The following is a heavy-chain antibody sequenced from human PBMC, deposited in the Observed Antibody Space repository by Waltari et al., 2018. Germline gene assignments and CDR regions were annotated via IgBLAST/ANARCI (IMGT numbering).Heavy chain of an antibody. D-gene: IGHD2-21*01. Sequence: QLQLQESGPGLVKPSETLSLTCTVSGGSISSSSYYRGWIRQPPGQGLAWIGGIYYSGSTYYNPSLKSRVTISVDTSKNQFSLKLSSVTAADTAVYYCARHRRENVHIVVVIANFDYWGQGTLVTVSS. CDR1: GGSISSSSYY. J-gene: IGHJ4*02. V-gene: IGHV4-39*01. CDR3: ARHRRENVHIVVVIANFDY. CDR2: IYYSGST.